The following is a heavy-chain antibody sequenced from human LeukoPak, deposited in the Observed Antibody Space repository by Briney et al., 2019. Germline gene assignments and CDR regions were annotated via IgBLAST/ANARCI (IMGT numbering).Heavy chain of an antibody. V-gene: IGHV3-74*01. CDR1: GFTFSSYW. J-gene: IGHJ4*02. CDR2: INSDGSTT. CDR3: ARQGGGAVEY. Sequence: PGGSLRLSCAASGFTFSSYWMHWVRQAPGKGPVWVSRINSDGSTTSYADSVKGRFTISRDNAKNTLYLQMNSLRAEDMAVYYCARQGGGAVEYWGQGTVVTVSS. D-gene: IGHD2-21*01.